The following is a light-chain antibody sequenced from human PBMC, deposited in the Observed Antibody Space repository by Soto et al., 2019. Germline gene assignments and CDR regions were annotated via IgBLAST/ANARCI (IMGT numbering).Light chain of an antibody. J-gene: IGKJ3*01. CDR2: GAS. CDR3: QQYVSPPFT. CDR1: QSVSSSY. Sequence: EIVLTQSPGTLSLSPGERVTLSCRASQSVSSSYLVWYQQRPGQAPRLLIYGASSRATGIPDRFSGSGSGTDFTLTISRLEPEDFAVYYCQQYVSPPFTFGPGTKVDIK. V-gene: IGKV3-20*01.